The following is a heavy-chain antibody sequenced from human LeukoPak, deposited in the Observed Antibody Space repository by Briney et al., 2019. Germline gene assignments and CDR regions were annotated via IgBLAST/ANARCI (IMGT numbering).Heavy chain of an antibody. Sequence: SVKVSCKAPGGTFGSYAFSWVRQAHGQGLEWMGRTIPILGIAKYAQKFQGRLTITADTSTSTAYMQLTNLRSDDTAVYYCASQFVLPFDYWGRGTLVTVSS. CDR1: GGTFGSYA. D-gene: IGHD2-8*01. CDR2: TIPILGIA. V-gene: IGHV1-69*04. CDR3: ASQFVLPFDY. J-gene: IGHJ4*02.